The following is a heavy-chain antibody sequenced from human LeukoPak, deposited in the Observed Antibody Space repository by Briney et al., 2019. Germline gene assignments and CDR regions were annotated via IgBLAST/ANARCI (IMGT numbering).Heavy chain of an antibody. V-gene: IGHV4-34*01. D-gene: IGHD3-10*01. J-gene: IGHJ6*03. CDR1: GGSFSGYY. CDR2: INHSGST. Sequence: PSETLSLTCAVYGGSFSGYYWSWIRQPPGKGLEWIGEINHSGSTNYNPSLKSRVTISVDTSKNQFSLKLSSVTAADTAVYYCARGITMVRDLYYHYMDVWGKGTTVTISS. CDR3: ARGITMVRDLYYHYMDV.